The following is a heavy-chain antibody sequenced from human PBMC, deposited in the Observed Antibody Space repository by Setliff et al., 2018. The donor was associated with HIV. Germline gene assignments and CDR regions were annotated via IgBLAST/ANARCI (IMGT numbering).Heavy chain of an antibody. CDR2: IYYSGST. J-gene: IGHJ6*03. CDR1: GGSFNGYS. V-gene: IGHV4-34*11. Sequence: LSLTCAVYGGSFNGYSWTWIRQPPGKGLEWIGYIYYSGSTNYNPSLKSRVTISVDTSKNHFSLKLRSVTAADTAVYYCARMMVRGVILPYYMDVWGKGTTVTVSS. CDR3: ARMMVRGVILPYYMDV. D-gene: IGHD3-10*01.